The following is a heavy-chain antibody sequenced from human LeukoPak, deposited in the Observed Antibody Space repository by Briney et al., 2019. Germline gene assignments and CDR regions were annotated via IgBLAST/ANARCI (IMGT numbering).Heavy chain of an antibody. Sequence: GGSLRLSCAASGFTVSDYDMNWVRQATGKGLEWVSAIGIVGDTYYVGSVKGRFTMSRDNASNKVHLQMNSLRDGDTGFYYCLRDYHGMDVWGQGTTVIVSS. D-gene: IGHD3-16*02. CDR2: IGIVGDT. V-gene: IGHV3-13*01. CDR1: GFTVSDYD. CDR3: LRDYHGMDV. J-gene: IGHJ6*02.